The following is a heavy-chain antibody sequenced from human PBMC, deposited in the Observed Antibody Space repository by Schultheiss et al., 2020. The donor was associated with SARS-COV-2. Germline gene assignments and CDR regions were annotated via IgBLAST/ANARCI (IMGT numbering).Heavy chain of an antibody. D-gene: IGHD6-13*01. CDR3: ARGLYSSSPPGSY. J-gene: IGHJ4*02. CDR2: INPSGGST. V-gene: IGHV1-46*01. Sequence: ASVKVSCKASGYTFTSYYMHWVRQAPGQGLEWMGIINPSGGSTSYAQKFQGRVTITADESTSTAYMELNSLRAEDTAVYYCARGLYSSSPPGSYWGQGTLVTVSS. CDR1: GYTFTSYY.